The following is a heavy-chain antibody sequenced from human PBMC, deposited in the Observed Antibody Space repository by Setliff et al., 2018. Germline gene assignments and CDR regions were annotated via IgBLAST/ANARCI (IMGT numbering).Heavy chain of an antibody. J-gene: IGHJ3*02. CDR2: FYNSGNT. CDR3: ARVQRYRGAFDI. CDR1: GGSISSGTYY. V-gene: IGHV4-31*03. D-gene: IGHD3-9*01. Sequence: SETLSLTCTVSGGSISSGTYYWSWIRQHPGKGLEWIGYFYNSGNTYYNPSLKSRFTISFDTPKNQFSLRLSSVTAVDTAVYYCARVQRYRGAFDIWGPGTLVTVSS.